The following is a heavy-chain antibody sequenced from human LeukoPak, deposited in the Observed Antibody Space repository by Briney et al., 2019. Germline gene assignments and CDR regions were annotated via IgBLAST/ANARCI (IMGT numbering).Heavy chain of an antibody. CDR2: IYHSGST. CDR3: ARIVGAAWFDP. V-gene: IGHV4-4*02. Sequence: PSGTLSLTCAVSGGSISSSNWWSWVRQPPGKGLEWIGEIYHSGSTNYNPSLKSRLTISVDKSKNQFSLKLSSVTAADTAVYYCARIVGAAWFDPWGQGTLVTVSS. J-gene: IGHJ5*02. CDR1: GGSISSSNW. D-gene: IGHD1-26*01.